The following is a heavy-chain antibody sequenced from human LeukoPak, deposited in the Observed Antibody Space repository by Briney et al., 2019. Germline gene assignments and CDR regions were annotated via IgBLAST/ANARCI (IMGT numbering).Heavy chain of an antibody. Sequence: PGGSLRLSCAASGFTFSSYGMNWVRQAPGKGPEWVSSISSISTYTHYADSVKGRFTISRDNAKNSLYLQMNSLRAEDTAVYYCARPDSRGMDVWGQGTTVTVSS. CDR2: ISSISTYT. J-gene: IGHJ6*02. D-gene: IGHD3-22*01. CDR3: ARPDSRGMDV. V-gene: IGHV3-21*01. CDR1: GFTFSSYG.